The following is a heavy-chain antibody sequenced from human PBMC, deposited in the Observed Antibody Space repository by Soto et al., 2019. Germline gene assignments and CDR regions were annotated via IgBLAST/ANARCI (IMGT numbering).Heavy chain of an antibody. CDR1: GFTFSSYA. Sequence: GGSLRLSCAASGFTFSSYAMSWVRQAPGKGLEWVSAISGSGGSTYYADSVKGRFTISRDNSKNTLYLQMNSLRAEDTAVYYCALRGDSSGWYVDAFDIWGQGTMVTVSS. V-gene: IGHV3-23*01. CDR2: ISGSGGST. J-gene: IGHJ3*02. D-gene: IGHD6-19*01. CDR3: ALRGDSSGWYVDAFDI.